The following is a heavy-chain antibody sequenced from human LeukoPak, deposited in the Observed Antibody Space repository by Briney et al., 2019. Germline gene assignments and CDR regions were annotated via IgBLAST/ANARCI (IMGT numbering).Heavy chain of an antibody. CDR1: GGSISTYY. D-gene: IGHD6-13*01. CDR2: IYYSGGT. J-gene: IGHJ4*02. Sequence: PSETLSLTCTVSGGSISTYYWSWVRQPPGKGLEWIGYIYYSGGTNYSPSLKSRVTISVDTSKNQFSLKLSSVTAADTAVYYCARGGWYSSSWSFDYWGQGTLVTVSS. CDR3: ARGGWYSSSWSFDY. V-gene: IGHV4-59*01.